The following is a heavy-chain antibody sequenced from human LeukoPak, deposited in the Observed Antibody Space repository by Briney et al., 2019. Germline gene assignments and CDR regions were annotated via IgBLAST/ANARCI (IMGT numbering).Heavy chain of an antibody. J-gene: IGHJ5*02. Sequence: PGGSLRLSCAASGFTFSSYAMSWVRQAPGKGLEWVSAISGSGGSTYYADSVKGRFTISRDNSKNTLYLQMNSLRAEDTAVYYCAKDGGFRAARILGWFDPWGQGTLVTVSS. CDR2: ISGSGGST. D-gene: IGHD6-6*01. CDR3: AKDGGFRAARILGWFDP. CDR1: GFTFSSYA. V-gene: IGHV3-23*01.